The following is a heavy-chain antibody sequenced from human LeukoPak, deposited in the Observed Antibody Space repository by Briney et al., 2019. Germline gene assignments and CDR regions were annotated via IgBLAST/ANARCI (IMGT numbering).Heavy chain of an antibody. V-gene: IGHV3-66*02. CDR3: AKEIWPTVTTPGHTYFDY. CDR2: IYSGGYT. CDR1: GFTVSSTY. D-gene: IGHD4-17*01. Sequence: GGSLRLSCAASGFTVSSTYMSWVRQAPGKGLEWVSVIYSGGYTYYADSVKGRFTISRDNSKNTLYLQMNSLRPEDTAVYYCAKEIWPTVTTPGHTYFDYWGQGALVTVSS. J-gene: IGHJ4*02.